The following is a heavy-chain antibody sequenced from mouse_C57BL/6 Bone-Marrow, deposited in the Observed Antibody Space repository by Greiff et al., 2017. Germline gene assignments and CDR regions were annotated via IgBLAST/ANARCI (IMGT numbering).Heavy chain of an antibody. Sequence: EVQRVESGAELVRPGASVKLSCTASGFNIKDDYMHWVKQRPEQGLEWIGWIDPENGDTEYASKFQGKATITADTSSNTAYLQLSSLTSEDTAVYYCTTYLYYYGSSSFAYWGQGTLVTVSA. CDR1: GFNIKDDY. D-gene: IGHD1-1*01. J-gene: IGHJ3*01. V-gene: IGHV14-4*01. CDR3: TTYLYYYGSSSFAY. CDR2: IDPENGDT.